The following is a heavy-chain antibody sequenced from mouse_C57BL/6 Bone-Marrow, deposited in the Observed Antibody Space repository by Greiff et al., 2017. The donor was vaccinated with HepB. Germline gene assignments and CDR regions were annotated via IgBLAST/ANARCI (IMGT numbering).Heavy chain of an antibody. V-gene: IGHV2-6-1*01. CDR3: ARHRDYYFYAMDY. J-gene: IGHJ4*01. Sequence: VNLVESGPGLVAPSQSLSITCTVSGFSLTSYGVHWVRQPPGKGLEWLVVIWSDGSTTNNSALKSRLSISKDNSKSQVFLKMNSLQTDDTAMYYCARHRDYYFYAMDYWGQGTSVTVSS. CDR1: GFSLTSYG. D-gene: IGHD2-1*01. CDR2: IWSDGST.